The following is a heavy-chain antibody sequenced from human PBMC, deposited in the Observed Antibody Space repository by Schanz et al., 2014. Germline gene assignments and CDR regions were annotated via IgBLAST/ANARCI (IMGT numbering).Heavy chain of an antibody. V-gene: IGHV3-23*04. Sequence: EVQLVESGGGLVQPGGSLRLSCAASGFTFTNYAMSWVRQAPGKGLEWVSLISDSGDTAYYADSVKGRFTISRDNSKSTLYVEMNSLRVEDTAVYYCAKTPREYCNYDSCPNWFDSWGQGTLVTASS. CDR3: AKTPREYCNYDSCPNWFDS. CDR2: ISDSGDTA. D-gene: IGHD2-15*01. CDR1: GFTFTNYA. J-gene: IGHJ5*01.